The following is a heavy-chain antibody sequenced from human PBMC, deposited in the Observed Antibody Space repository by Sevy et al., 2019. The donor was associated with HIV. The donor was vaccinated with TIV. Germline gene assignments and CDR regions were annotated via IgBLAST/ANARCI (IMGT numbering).Heavy chain of an antibody. CDR2: IYYSGST. D-gene: IGHD6-6*01. CDR1: GGSISSYY. Sequence: SETLSLTCTVSGGSISSYYWSWIRQPPRKGLEWIGYIYYSGSTNYNPSLKSRVTISVDTSKNQFSLKLSSVTAADTAVYYCARDQSIAALYGMDVWGQGTTVTVSS. J-gene: IGHJ6*02. V-gene: IGHV4-59*01. CDR3: ARDQSIAALYGMDV.